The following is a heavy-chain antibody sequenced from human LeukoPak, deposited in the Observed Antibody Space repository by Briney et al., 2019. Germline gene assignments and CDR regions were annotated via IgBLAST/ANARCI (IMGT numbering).Heavy chain of an antibody. J-gene: IGHJ4*02. CDR3: ARATYYYDSSGYLGPLPLDY. CDR2: IYFSGST. V-gene: IGHV4-59*01. D-gene: IGHD3-22*01. CDR1: GGSLSSYY. Sequence: SETLSLTCPVSGGSLSSYYRSWIRQPPGKGLEGSGYIYFSGSTNYNPSLKSRVTISVDTSKNQFSLKLSSVTAADTAVYYCARATYYYDSSGYLGPLPLDYWGQGTLVTVSS.